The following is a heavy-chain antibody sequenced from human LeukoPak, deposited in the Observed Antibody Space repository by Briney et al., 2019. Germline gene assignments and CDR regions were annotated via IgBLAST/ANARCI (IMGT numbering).Heavy chain of an antibody. CDR2: IYYSGST. Sequence: SETLSLTCTVSGYSISSGYYWGWIRQPPGKGLEWIGYIYYSGSTNYNPSLKSRVTISVETSKNEFSLKLRSVTAADTAVYYCARVTGYRIEDYFDYWGQGTLVTVSS. CDR3: ARVTGYRIEDYFDY. J-gene: IGHJ4*02. V-gene: IGHV4-61*01. CDR1: GYSISSGYY. D-gene: IGHD6-13*01.